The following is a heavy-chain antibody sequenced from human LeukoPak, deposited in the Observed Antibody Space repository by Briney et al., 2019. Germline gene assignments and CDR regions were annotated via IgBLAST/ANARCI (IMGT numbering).Heavy chain of an antibody. Sequence: PGGSLRLSCAASGFTFSSYEMNWVRQAPGKGPEWVSYISSSGSTIYYADSVKGRFTISRDNAKNSLYLQMNCLRAEDTAVYYCARAEQLWLLGGWGQGTLVTVSS. CDR2: ISSSGSTI. D-gene: IGHD5-18*01. J-gene: IGHJ4*02. CDR3: ARAEQLWLLGG. V-gene: IGHV3-48*03. CDR1: GFTFSSYE.